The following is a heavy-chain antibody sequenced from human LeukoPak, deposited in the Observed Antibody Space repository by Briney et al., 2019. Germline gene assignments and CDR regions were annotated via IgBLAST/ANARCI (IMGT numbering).Heavy chain of an antibody. D-gene: IGHD6-19*01. CDR2: IYTSGST. CDR3: ARARERQWLVRRTEYYFDY. CDR1: GGSISSGSYY. V-gene: IGHV4-61*02. Sequence: SETLSLTCTVSGGSISSGSYYWSWIRQPAGKGLEWIGRIYTSGSTNYNPSLKSRVTISVDTSKNQFSLKLSSVTAADTAVYYCARARERQWLVRRTEYYFDYWGQGTLVTVSS. J-gene: IGHJ4*02.